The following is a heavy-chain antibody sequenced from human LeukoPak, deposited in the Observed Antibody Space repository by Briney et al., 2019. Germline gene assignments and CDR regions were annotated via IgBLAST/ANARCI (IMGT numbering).Heavy chain of an antibody. V-gene: IGHV3-23*01. J-gene: IGHJ6*02. CDR3: ARGYCSSTSCYSDYYYGMDV. D-gene: IGHD2-2*02. CDR1: GFTFSSYA. Sequence: GGSLRLSCAASGFTFSSYAMSWVRQAPGKGLEWVSAISGSGGSTYYADSVKGRFTISRDNSKNTLYLQMNSLRAEDTALYYCARGYCSSTSCYSDYYYGMDVWGQGTTVTVSS. CDR2: ISGSGGST.